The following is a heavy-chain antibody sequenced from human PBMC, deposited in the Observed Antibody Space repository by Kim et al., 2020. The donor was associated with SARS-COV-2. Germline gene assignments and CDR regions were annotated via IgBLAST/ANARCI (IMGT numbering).Heavy chain of an antibody. Sequence: ASVKVSCKASGYTFTGYYMHWVRQAPGQGLEWMGRINPNSGGTNYAQKFQGRVTMTRDTSISTAYMELSRLRSDDTAVYYCARDPLGKQQLVPFDYWGQGTLVTVSS. CDR2: INPNSGGT. J-gene: IGHJ4*02. CDR1: GYTFTGYY. V-gene: IGHV1-2*06. CDR3: ARDPLGKQQLVPFDY. D-gene: IGHD6-13*01.